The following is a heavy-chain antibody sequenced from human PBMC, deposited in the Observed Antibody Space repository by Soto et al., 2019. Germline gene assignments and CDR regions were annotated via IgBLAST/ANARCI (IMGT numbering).Heavy chain of an antibody. D-gene: IGHD5-12*01. V-gene: IGHV4-38-2*02. CDR2: IYHSGST. J-gene: IGHJ6*02. CDR1: GYSISSGYY. CDR3: ARDVADIVATMGGMDV. Sequence: SETLSLTCAVSGYSISSGYYWGWIRQPPGKGLEWIGSIYHSGSTYYNPSLKSRVTISVDTSKNQFSLKLSSVTAADTAVYYCARDVADIVATMGGMDVWGQGTTVTVSS.